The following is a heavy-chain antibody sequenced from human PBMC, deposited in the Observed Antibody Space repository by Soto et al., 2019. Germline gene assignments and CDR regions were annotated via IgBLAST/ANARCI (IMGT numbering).Heavy chain of an antibody. CDR3: ATRNSYDYGEGRSDY. CDR2: MNPNSGNT. D-gene: IGHD4-17*01. CDR1: GCTFTSYD. Sequence: GASVKVSCKASGCTFTSYDINWVRQATGQGLEWMGWMNPNSGNTGYAQKFQGRVTMTRNTSISTAYMELSSLRSEDTAVYYCATRNSYDYGEGRSDYWGQGTLVTVSS. V-gene: IGHV1-8*01. J-gene: IGHJ4*02.